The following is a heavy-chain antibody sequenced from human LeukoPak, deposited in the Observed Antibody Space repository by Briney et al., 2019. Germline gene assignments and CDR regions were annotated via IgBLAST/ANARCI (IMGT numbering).Heavy chain of an antibody. CDR1: GFTFSNYG. D-gene: IGHD3-10*01. V-gene: IGHV3-30*02. Sequence: PGGSLRLSCAASGFTFSNYGMHWVRQAPGKGLEWVGFIRFNGSNKYYADSVKGRFTITRDNSNNTIYVQLNSLRSEDTDVYYCSTDVRGVRYYMDVWGKGTTVTISS. J-gene: IGHJ6*03. CDR3: STDVRGVRYYMDV. CDR2: IRFNGSNK.